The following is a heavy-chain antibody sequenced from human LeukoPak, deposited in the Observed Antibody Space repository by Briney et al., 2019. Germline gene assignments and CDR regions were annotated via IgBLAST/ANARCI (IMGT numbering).Heavy chain of an antibody. D-gene: IGHD6-13*01. CDR3: ARGNSSSCPDY. J-gene: IGHJ4*02. Sequence: PSETLSLTCTVSGGSIGGTDLYWGWIRQPPGKGLEWIGEINHSGSTNYNPSLKSRVTISVDTSKNQFSLKLSSVTAADTAVYYCARGNSSSCPDYWGQGTLVTVSS. CDR2: INHSGST. V-gene: IGHV4-39*07. CDR1: GGSIGGTDLY.